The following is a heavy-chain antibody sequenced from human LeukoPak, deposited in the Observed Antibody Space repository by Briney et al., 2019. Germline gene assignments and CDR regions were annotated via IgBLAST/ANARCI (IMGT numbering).Heavy chain of an antibody. CDR1: GFTFSSYA. CDR2: ISGSGGST. Sequence: GGSLRLSCAASGFTFSSYAMSWVRQAPGKGLEWVSAISGSGGSTYYADSVKGRFTISRDNSKNTLYLQMNSLRAEDTAVYYCAKDGDWELLGLFDYWGQGTLVTVSP. D-gene: IGHD1-26*01. CDR3: AKDGDWELLGLFDY. J-gene: IGHJ4*02. V-gene: IGHV3-23*01.